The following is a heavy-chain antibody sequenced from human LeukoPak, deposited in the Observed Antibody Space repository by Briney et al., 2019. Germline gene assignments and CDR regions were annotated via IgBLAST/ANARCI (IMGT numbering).Heavy chain of an antibody. V-gene: IGHV3-74*01. CDR1: GFTFSSHL. D-gene: IGHD1-14*01. Sequence: GGSLRLSCAASGFTFSSHLMHWVRQAQGTGLVWVSSVKSDGTATNYADSVKGRFTISRDNSKNTLHLRMNSLRVEDTAVYYCVRKFATGDWGQGTLVTVSS. CDR2: VKSDGTAT. CDR3: VRKFATGD. J-gene: IGHJ4*02.